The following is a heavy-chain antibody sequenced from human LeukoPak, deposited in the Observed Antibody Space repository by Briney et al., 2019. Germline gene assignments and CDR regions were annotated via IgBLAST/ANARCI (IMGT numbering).Heavy chain of an antibody. CDR1: GGSISSSSYY. V-gene: IGHV4-39*01. D-gene: IGHD2-15*01. J-gene: IGHJ4*02. CDR2: IYYSGST. Sequence: SETLSLTCTVSGGSISSSSYYWAWIRQPPGKGLEWIGSIYYSGSTYYNPSLKSRVTISVDTSKNQFSLKLSSVTAADTAVYYCARSSARSYFDYWGQGTLVTVSS. CDR3: ARSSARSYFDY.